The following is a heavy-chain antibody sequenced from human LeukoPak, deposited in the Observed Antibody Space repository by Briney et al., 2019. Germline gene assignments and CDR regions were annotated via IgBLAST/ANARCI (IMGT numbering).Heavy chain of an antibody. V-gene: IGHV4-59*01. CDR3: ARCGDASAWFDP. CDR2: IFHSGTT. Sequence: SETLSLTCTVSDDSISHYYWSWIRQPPGKGLEWIGYIFHSGTTKYNPSLKSRVTISIDTSKHQFSPKLTSVTAADTAMYYCARCGDASAWFDPWGQGTLVTVSS. CDR1: DDSISHYY. J-gene: IGHJ5*02. D-gene: IGHD7-27*01.